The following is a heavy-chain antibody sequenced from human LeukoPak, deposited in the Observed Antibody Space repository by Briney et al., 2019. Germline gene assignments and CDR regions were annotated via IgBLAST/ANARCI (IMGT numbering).Heavy chain of an antibody. CDR3: AGQMATMNLYYFDY. CDR1: GYSISSGYY. V-gene: IGHV4-38-2*02. J-gene: IGHJ4*02. Sequence: SETLSLTCTVSGYSISSGYYWGWIRQPPGKGLEWIGSIYHSGSTYYNPSLKSRVTISVDTSKNQFSLKLSSVTAADTAVYYCAGQMATMNLYYFDYWGQGTLVTVSS. D-gene: IGHD5-24*01. CDR2: IYHSGST.